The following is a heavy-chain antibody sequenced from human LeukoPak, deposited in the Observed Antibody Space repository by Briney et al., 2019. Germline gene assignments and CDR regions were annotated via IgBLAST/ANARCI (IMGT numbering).Heavy chain of an antibody. V-gene: IGHV4-30-4*08. CDR1: GGSISSGDYY. CDR2: IYYSGST. J-gene: IGHJ3*02. CDR3: ARSIVVVPAAMGAFDI. D-gene: IGHD2-2*01. Sequence: PSQTLSLTCTFSGGSISSGDYYWSWIRQPPGKGLEWIGYIYYSGSTYYNPSLKSRVTISVDMSKNQFSLKLSPVTAADTAVYYCARSIVVVPAAMGAFDIWGQGTMVTVSA.